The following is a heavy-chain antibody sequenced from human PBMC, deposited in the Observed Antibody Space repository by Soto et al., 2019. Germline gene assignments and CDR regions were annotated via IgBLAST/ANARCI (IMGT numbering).Heavy chain of an antibody. Sequence: GGSLRLSCSASGFTFSIYAMHWVRQAPGKGLEYVSAVSTNGGTSYYADSVKGRFTISRDNSRNTLYLQMNSLRPEDTAVYYCAKDRAPRDGYKTQPGSWGLGTLVTVSS. CDR1: GFTFSIYA. CDR2: VSTNGGTS. CDR3: AKDRAPRDGYKTQPGS. V-gene: IGHV3-64D*06. D-gene: IGHD5-12*01. J-gene: IGHJ5*02.